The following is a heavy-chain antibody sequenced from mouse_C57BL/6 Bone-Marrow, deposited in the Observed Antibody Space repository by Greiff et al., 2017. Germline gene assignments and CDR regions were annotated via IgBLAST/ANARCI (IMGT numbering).Heavy chain of an antibody. D-gene: IGHD2-5*01. CDR1: GYTFTSYW. CDR3: ARNSAYYSNDWYFDV. V-gene: IGHV1-55*01. Sequence: QVKLQQPGAEFVKPGASVKMSCKASGYTFTSYWITWVKQRPGKGLEWIGDIYPGSGSTNYNEKFKSQVTLTVDTSSSTAYMQISSLTSEDSAVYYCARNSAYYSNDWYFDVWGTGTTVTVSS. J-gene: IGHJ1*03. CDR2: IYPGSGST.